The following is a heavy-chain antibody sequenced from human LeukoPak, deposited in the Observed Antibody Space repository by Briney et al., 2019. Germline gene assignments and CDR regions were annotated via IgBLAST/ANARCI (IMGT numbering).Heavy chain of an antibody. CDR1: RFTFSSYG. J-gene: IGHJ4*02. Sequence: GGSLRLSCATSRFTFSSYGMHWVRQAPGKGLEWVAFIRYDGSNKYYADSVKGRFTIPRDDSKNTLYQQMNSLRAEDTAAYYCAKGYYFDILSGYSSLDSWGQGTLVTVSS. CDR3: AKGYYFDILSGYSSLDS. V-gene: IGHV3-30*02. CDR2: IRYDGSNK. D-gene: IGHD3-9*01.